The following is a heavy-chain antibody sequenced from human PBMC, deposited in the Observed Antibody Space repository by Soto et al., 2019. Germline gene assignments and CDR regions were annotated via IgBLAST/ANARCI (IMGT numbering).Heavy chain of an antibody. Sequence: GGSLRLSCAASGFTFSSYSMNWVRQAPGKGLEWVSSISSSSSYIYYADSVKGRFTISRDNAKNSLYLQMNSLRAEDTAVYYCARGLVPPDAFDYWGQGTLVTVSS. CDR2: ISSSSSYI. CDR3: ARGLVPPDAFDY. V-gene: IGHV3-21*01. CDR1: GFTFSSYS. J-gene: IGHJ4*02. D-gene: IGHD2-21*01.